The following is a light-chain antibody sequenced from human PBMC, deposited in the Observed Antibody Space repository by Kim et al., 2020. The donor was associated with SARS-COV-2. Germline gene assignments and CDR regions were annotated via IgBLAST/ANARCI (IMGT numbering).Light chain of an antibody. CDR2: DVS. CDR1: SSDIGGYNF. CDR3: SSFTTSTLYV. V-gene: IGLV2-14*03. Sequence: GQSVTISCTGTSSDIGGYNFVSWYQQHPGRAPTLMIYDVSHRPSGVSNRFSGSKSGSTASLTISGLQAEDEADYYCSSFTTSTLYVFGDGTKVTVL. J-gene: IGLJ1*01.